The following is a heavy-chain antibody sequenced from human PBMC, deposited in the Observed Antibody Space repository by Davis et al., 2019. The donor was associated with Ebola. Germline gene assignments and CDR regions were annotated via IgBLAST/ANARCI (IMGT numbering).Heavy chain of an antibody. J-gene: IGHJ5*02. CDR3: ARGRAGRLNWFDP. D-gene: IGHD3-10*01. Sequence: AASVKVSCKASGYTFTSYDINWVRQATGQFLYLMGWMNPNSGNRGYVQKFQGRVTMTRNTSISTAYMELSSMRSEDKAVYYCARGRAGRLNWFDPWGQGTLVTVSS. CDR2: MNPNSGNR. V-gene: IGHV1-8*01. CDR1: GYTFTSYD.